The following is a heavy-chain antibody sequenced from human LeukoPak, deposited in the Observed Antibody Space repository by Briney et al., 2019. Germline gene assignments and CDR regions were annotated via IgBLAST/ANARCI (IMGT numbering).Heavy chain of an antibody. CDR1: GGTFSSYA. V-gene: IGHV1-69*05. J-gene: IGHJ6*03. D-gene: IGHD2-2*02. CDR2: IIPIFGTA. Sequence: ASVKVSCKASGGTFSSYAISWVRQAPGQGLEWMVGIIPIFGTANYAQKFQGRVTITTDESTSTAYMELSSLRSEDTAVYYCGVVPAAIGAIYYYYYMDVWGKGTTVTVSS. CDR3: GVVPAAIGAIYYYYYMDV.